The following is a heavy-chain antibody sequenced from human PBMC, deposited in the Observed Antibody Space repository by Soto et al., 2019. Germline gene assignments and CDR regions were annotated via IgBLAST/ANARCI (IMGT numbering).Heavy chain of an antibody. CDR3: ARGAEGYSYGYPPPDFDY. Sequence: ASVKVSCKASGYTFTSYYMHWVRQAPGQGLEWMGIINPSGGSTSYAQKFQGRVTMTRDTSTSTVYMEPSSLRSEDTAVYYCARGAEGYSYGYPPPDFDYWGQGTLVTVSS. J-gene: IGHJ4*02. CDR1: GYTFTSYY. D-gene: IGHD5-18*01. CDR2: INPSGGST. V-gene: IGHV1-46*03.